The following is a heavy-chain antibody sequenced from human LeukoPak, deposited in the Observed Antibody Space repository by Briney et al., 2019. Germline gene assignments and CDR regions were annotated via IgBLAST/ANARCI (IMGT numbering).Heavy chain of an antibody. CDR1: GFTFSSYG. Sequence: PGGSLRLSCAASGFTFSSYGMHWVRQAPGKGLEWVAFIRYDGSNKYYADSVKGRFTISRDNSKNTLYLQMNSLRAEDTAVYYCAKDWDTVRGGGTFDIWGQGTMVTVSS. CDR3: AKDWDTVRGGGTFDI. CDR2: IRYDGSNK. J-gene: IGHJ3*02. D-gene: IGHD3-10*01. V-gene: IGHV3-30*02.